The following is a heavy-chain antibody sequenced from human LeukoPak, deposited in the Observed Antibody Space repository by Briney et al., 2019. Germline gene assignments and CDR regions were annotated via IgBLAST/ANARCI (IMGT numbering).Heavy chain of an antibody. Sequence: GGSLRLSCAASGFTVSSNYLSWVRQAPGKGLEWVSRIDNAGSITTYADSVKGRFTISRDNAENTLYLQMNSLRVEDTAVYYCVRSAFHAGSGNYYDYWGQGTLVTVSS. CDR2: IDNAGSIT. CDR1: GFTVSSNY. D-gene: IGHD3-22*01. CDR3: VRSAFHAGSGNYYDY. V-gene: IGHV3-74*03. J-gene: IGHJ4*02.